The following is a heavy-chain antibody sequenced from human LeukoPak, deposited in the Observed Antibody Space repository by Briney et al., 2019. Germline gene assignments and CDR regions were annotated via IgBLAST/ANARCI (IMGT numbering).Heavy chain of an antibody. J-gene: IGHJ4*02. V-gene: IGHV3-64D*06. D-gene: IGHD3-10*01. CDR3: VTDRRGILVRGTTFDY. CDR2: ISSNGGST. CDR1: GFTFSSYA. Sequence: GESLSLSCSASGFTFSSYAMHWVRPAPGKGLEYVLAISSNGGSTYYADSVKGRFTISRDNSKNTLYLQMSSLRAEDTAVYYCVTDRRGILVRGTTFDYWGQGTLVTVSS.